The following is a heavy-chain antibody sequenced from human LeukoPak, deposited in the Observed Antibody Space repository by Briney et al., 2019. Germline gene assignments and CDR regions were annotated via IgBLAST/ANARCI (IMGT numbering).Heavy chain of an antibody. J-gene: IGHJ4*02. CDR1: GFTFSNYN. Sequence: GGSLRLSCAASGFTFSNYNMNWVPQAPGKGLEWVSSISSSSRYISYADPVKGRFTISRDNAKNSLYLQMNSLRAEDTAVYYCARDWDYDILTGLYKEGGFDYWGQGTLVTVSS. CDR2: ISSSSRYI. CDR3: ARDWDYDILTGLYKEGGFDY. V-gene: IGHV3-21*01. D-gene: IGHD3-9*01.